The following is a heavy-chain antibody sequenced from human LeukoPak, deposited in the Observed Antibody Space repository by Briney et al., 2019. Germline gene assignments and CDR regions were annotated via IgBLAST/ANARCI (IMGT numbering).Heavy chain of an antibody. J-gene: IGHJ6*02. CDR2: ISGSGGST. CDR3: AKDIRRTIFGVVIXYGMDV. Sequence: HSGGSLRLSCAASGFTFSSYAMSWVRQAPGKGLEWVSAISGSGGSTYYADSVKGRFTISRDNSKNTLYLQMNSLRAEDTAVYYCAKDIRRTIFGVVIXYGMDVWGQGTTVTVSS. CDR1: GFTFSSYA. D-gene: IGHD3-3*01. V-gene: IGHV3-23*01.